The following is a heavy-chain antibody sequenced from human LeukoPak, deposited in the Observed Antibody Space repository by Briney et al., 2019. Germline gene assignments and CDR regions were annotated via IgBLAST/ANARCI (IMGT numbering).Heavy chain of an antibody. Sequence: SETLSLTCTVSGGSISSYYWSWIRHPAGNGLEWIGRIYTSGSTNYNPSLKSRVTTSVDTSKNQFSLKLSSVTAADTAVYYCARAGWWYYDTTFYYGMDVWGQGTTVTVSS. J-gene: IGHJ6*02. CDR2: IYTSGST. CDR1: GGSISSYY. D-gene: IGHD2-15*01. CDR3: ARAGWWYYDTTFYYGMDV. V-gene: IGHV4-4*07.